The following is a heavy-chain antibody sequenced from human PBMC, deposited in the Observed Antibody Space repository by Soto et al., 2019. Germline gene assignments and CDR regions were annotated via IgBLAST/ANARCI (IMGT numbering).Heavy chain of an antibody. J-gene: IGHJ4*02. Sequence: GESLKISCKGSGYSFTAYWISWVRQMPGKGLEWMGRIDPSDSYTNYSPSFQGHVTISADKSISTAYLQWNNLKASDSAMYHCARSRVVATAQLDYWGQG. D-gene: IGHD2-15*01. CDR1: GYSFTAYW. CDR2: IDPSDSYT. V-gene: IGHV5-10-1*01. CDR3: ARSRVVATAQLDY.